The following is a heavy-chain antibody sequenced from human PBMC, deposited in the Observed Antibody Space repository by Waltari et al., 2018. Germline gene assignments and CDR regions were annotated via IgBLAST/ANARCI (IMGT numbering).Heavy chain of an antibody. CDR3: ASTPSYIVVAGFNWFDP. J-gene: IGHJ5*02. D-gene: IGHD3-22*01. V-gene: IGHV1-69*01. Sequence: QVQLVQSGAEVKKPGSSVKVSCKASGGTFSSYAISWVRQAPGKGLEWMGGIIPIFGTANYAQKFQGRVTITADESTSTAYMELSSLRSEDTAVYYCASTPSYIVVAGFNWFDPWGQGTLVTVSS. CDR1: GGTFSSYA. CDR2: IIPIFGTA.